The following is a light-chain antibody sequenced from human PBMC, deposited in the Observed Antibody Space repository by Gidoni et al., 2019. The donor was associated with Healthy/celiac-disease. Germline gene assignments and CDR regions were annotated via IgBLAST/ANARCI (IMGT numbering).Light chain of an antibody. CDR3: QQYGSSPPIT. CDR2: GAS. V-gene: IGKV3-20*01. J-gene: IGKJ5*01. Sequence: EIVLTQSPGTLSLSPGERATLSCRASQSVTSIDLAWYQQQPGQAPRLLIYGASSRPTGIPDRFSGSGSGTDFTLTISRLEPEDFAVYYCQQYGSSPPITFGQGTRLEIK. CDR1: QSVTSID.